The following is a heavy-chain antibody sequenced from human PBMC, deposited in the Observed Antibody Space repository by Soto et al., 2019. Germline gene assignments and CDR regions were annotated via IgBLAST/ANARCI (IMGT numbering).Heavy chain of an antibody. V-gene: IGHV1-69*04. CDR1: GGTFSSYT. D-gene: IGHD3-10*01. CDR2: IIPILGIA. CDR3: AREPDTSGSYYNPTPHFDY. J-gene: IGHJ4*02. Sequence: ASVKVSCKASGGTFSSYTISWVRQAPGQGLEWMGRIIPILGIANYAQKFQGRVTITADKSTSTAYMELSSLRSEDTAVYYCAREPDTSGSYYNPTPHFDYWGQGTLVTVSS.